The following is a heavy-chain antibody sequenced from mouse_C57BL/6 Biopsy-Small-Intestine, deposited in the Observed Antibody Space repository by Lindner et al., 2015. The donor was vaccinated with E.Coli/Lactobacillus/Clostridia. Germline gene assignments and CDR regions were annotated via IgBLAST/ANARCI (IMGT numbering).Heavy chain of an antibody. D-gene: IGHD4-1*01. CDR3: ARGTGRGFDY. CDR1: GFTFSDYG. V-gene: IGHV5-17*01. J-gene: IGHJ2*01. Sequence: VQLQESGGGLVKPGGSLKLSCAASGFTFSDYGMHWVRQAPEKGLEWVAYISSGSSTIYYADTMKGRFTISRDNAKNTLSLQMTSLRSEDTAMYYCARGTGRGFDYWGQGTTLTVSS. CDR2: ISSGSSTI.